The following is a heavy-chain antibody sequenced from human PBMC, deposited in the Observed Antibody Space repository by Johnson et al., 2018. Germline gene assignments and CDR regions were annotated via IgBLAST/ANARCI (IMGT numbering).Heavy chain of an antibody. J-gene: IGHJ1*01. V-gene: IGHV3-23*04. CDR1: GFSFSDHG. CDR2: ISGSGFNT. CDR3: AKIEGLISSLGSFQH. Sequence: VQLVQSGGGLVQPGGSLRLSCAASGFSFSDHGMTWVRQAPGMGLEWVSAISGSGFNTYYADSVKGRFTISRDNSKNTLYLQMNSLRAEDTAIYYCAKIEGLISSLGSFQHWGQGTLVTVSS. D-gene: IGHD3-10*01.